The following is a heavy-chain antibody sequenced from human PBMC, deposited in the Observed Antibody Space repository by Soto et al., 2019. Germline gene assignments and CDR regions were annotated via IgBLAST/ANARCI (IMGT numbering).Heavy chain of an antibody. V-gene: IGHV3-30-3*01. D-gene: IGHD4-17*01. CDR3: ARETYGDYDY. CDR2: ISYDGSNK. J-gene: IGHJ4*02. Sequence: QVQLVESGGGAVQPGRSLRLSCAASGFTFSSYAMHWVRQAPGKGLEWVAVISYDGSNKYYADSVKGRFTISRDNSKNTLYLQMNSLRAEDTAVYYCARETYGDYDYWGQGTLVTVSS. CDR1: GFTFSSYA.